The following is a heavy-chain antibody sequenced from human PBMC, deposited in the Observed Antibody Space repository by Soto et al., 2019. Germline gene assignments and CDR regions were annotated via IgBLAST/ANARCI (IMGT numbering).Heavy chain of an antibody. J-gene: IGHJ4*02. Sequence: PGGSLRLSCAASGFTLDDYAMHWVRQAPGKGLEWVSGISWNSGSIGYADSVKGRFTISRDNAKNSLYLQMNSLRAEDTALYYCAKDAQWLRFGGGLYYFDYWGQGTLVTVSS. CDR1: GFTLDDYA. D-gene: IGHD5-12*01. V-gene: IGHV3-9*01. CDR3: AKDAQWLRFGGGLYYFDY. CDR2: ISWNSGSI.